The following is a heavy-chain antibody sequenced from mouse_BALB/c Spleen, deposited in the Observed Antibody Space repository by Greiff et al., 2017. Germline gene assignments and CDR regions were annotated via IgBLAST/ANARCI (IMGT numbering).Heavy chain of an antibody. V-gene: IGHV5-4*02. Sequence: EVQPVESGGGLVKPGGSLKLSCAASGFTFSDYYMYWVRQTPEKRLEWVATISDGGSYTYYPDSVKGRFTISRDNAKNNLYLQMSSLESEDTAMYYCAREDHYDYFDYWGQGTTLTVSS. CDR2: ISDGGSYT. D-gene: IGHD1-2*01. CDR1: GFTFSDYY. CDR3: AREDHYDYFDY. J-gene: IGHJ2*01.